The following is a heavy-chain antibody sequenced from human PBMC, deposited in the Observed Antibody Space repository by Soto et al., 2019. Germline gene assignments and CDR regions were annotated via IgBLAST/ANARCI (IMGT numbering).Heavy chain of an antibody. V-gene: IGHV3-23*01. CDR3: ARVRYYVFDNGDPQRPFDY. CDR2: ASGSGGRT. CDR1: GFTFTSHA. J-gene: IGHJ4*02. D-gene: IGHD4-17*01. Sequence: EVQLLDSGGGFVQPGGSLRLSCAASGFTFTSHAMSWVRQAPGKGLEWVAAASGSGGRTYYADSVKGRFTISRDTSKNTVDLQMNRLRAEDTAVYYCARVRYYVFDNGDPQRPFDYWGQGTLVTVSS.